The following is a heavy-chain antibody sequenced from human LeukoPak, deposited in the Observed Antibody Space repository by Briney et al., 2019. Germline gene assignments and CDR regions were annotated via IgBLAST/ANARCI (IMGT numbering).Heavy chain of an antibody. CDR1: GGTFSSYA. V-gene: IGHV1-69*04. J-gene: IGHJ5*02. CDR2: IIPILGIA. D-gene: IGHD1-26*01. CDR3: ARDVTWELLGTNWFDP. Sequence: SVKVSCKASGGTFSSYAISWVRQAPGQGPEWMGRIIPILGIANYAQKFQGRVTITADKSTSTAYMELSSLRSEDTAVYYCARDVTWELLGTNWFDPWGQGTLVTVSS.